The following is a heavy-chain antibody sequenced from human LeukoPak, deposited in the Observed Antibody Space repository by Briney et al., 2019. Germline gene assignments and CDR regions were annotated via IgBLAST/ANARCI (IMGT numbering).Heavy chain of an antibody. CDR3: ARERQGYCSGGSCYSADN. Sequence: KPGSSVKVSCKASGGTFSSYAISWVRQAPGQGLEWMGRIIPILGIANYAQKFQGRVTITADKSTSTAYMELSSLRSEDTAVYYCARERQGYCSGGSCYSADNWGQGTLVTVSS. CDR1: GGTFSSYA. V-gene: IGHV1-69*04. CDR2: IIPILGIA. J-gene: IGHJ4*02. D-gene: IGHD2-15*01.